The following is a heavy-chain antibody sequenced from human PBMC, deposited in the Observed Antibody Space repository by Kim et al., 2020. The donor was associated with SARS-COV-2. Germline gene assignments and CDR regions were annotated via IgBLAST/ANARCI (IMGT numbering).Heavy chain of an antibody. Sequence: ASVKVSCKASGYTFTSYGISWVRQAPGQGLEWMGWISVDSVNTKYAQKLQGRVTMTTDTSTTTAYMELRSLTSDDTAVYYCARDSSAWVCEVWKEYFEHW. V-gene: IGHV1-18*01. CDR2: ISVDSVNT. CDR1: GYTFTSYG. D-gene: IGHD1-1*01. CDR3: ARDSSAWVCEVWKEYFEH. J-gene: IGHJ1*01.